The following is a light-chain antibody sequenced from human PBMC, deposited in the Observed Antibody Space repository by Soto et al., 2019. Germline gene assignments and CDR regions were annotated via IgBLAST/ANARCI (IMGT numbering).Light chain of an antibody. CDR3: QAWDSSTAVV. Sequence: SYELTQPPSVSVSPGQTASITCSGDKLGDKYACWYQQKPGQSPVLVIYQDSKRTSGIPERFSGSNSGNTATLTISGTQAFDEADYYCQAWDSSTAVVFGGGTQLTVL. V-gene: IGLV3-1*01. J-gene: IGLJ2*01. CDR1: KLGDKY. CDR2: QDS.